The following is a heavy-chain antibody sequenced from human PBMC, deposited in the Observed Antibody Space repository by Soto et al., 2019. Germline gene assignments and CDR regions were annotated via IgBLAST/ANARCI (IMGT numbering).Heavy chain of an antibody. Sequence: QVQLVQSGAEVKKPGASVKVSCKASGYTVTSYDINWVRQATGQGLEWMGWMNPNSGNTGYAQKFQGRVTMTRNTSISTAYMELSSLRSEDTAVYYCARTMVRGVIKSYYYYGMDVWGQGTTVTVSS. CDR2: MNPNSGNT. V-gene: IGHV1-8*01. CDR3: ARTMVRGVIKSYYYYGMDV. CDR1: GYTVTSYD. D-gene: IGHD3-10*01. J-gene: IGHJ6*02.